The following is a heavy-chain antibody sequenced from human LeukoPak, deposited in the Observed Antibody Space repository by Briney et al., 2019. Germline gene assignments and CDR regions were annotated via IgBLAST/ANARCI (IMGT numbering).Heavy chain of an antibody. CDR3: VTDGDKWNDFEY. V-gene: IGHV3-7*01. D-gene: IGHD1-1*01. CDR2: INKDGNDQ. J-gene: IGHJ4*02. CDR1: GISISVCW. Sequence: GGSLRLACVASGISISVCWMHWVRQAPGKGLEWVAIINKDGNDQKYVDSVKGRFTLSRDNAKNSVYLQMNSLRAEDTALYYCVTDGDKWNDFEYWGQGTLVTVSP.